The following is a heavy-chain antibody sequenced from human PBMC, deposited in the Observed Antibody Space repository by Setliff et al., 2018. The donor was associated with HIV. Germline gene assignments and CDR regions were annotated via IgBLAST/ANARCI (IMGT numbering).Heavy chain of an antibody. J-gene: IGHJ2*01. CDR2: IIPIFGST. Sequence: SVKVSCKASGGTFSNYAISWVRQAPGQGLEWMGGIIPIFGSTKYAQKFQDRVTITADESTYTADMELSSLRSEDTDVYYCARDDHYYDSGSFYSDWYFDLWGRGTLVTVSS. D-gene: IGHD3-10*01. V-gene: IGHV1-69*13. CDR1: GGTFSNYA. CDR3: ARDDHYYDSGSFYSDWYFDL.